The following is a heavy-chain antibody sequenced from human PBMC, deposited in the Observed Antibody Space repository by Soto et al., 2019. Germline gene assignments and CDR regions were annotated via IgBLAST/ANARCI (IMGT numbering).Heavy chain of an antibody. CDR3: AGGGPVVVVTAAFDY. CDR2: VNPSGGHT. V-gene: IGHV1-46*01. CDR1: GDTFTNYY. J-gene: IGHJ4*02. D-gene: IGHD2-21*02. Sequence: QVQLMQSGAEVKKPGASVKVSCKASGDTFTNYYIHWVRQAPGQGLEWMGTVNPSGGHTTYSQNFLGRVTMTRDTSTSTLYMELTSLTSDDTAVYYCAGGGPVVVVTAAFDYWGQGTLVTVSS.